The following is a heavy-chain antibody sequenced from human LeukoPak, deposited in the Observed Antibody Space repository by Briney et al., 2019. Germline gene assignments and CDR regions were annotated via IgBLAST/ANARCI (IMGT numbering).Heavy chain of an antibody. CDR3: ARGLGRSTFFSPNWFDP. Sequence: SESLSLTCAVYGGSFSGYYWSWIRQPPGKGLEWIGAINHSGSTNYNPSLKSRVTISVDTSKNQFSLKLSSVTAADTAVYYCARGLGRSTFFSPNWFDPWGQGTLVTVSS. J-gene: IGHJ5*02. D-gene: IGHD3-16*01. V-gene: IGHV4-34*01. CDR2: INHSGST. CDR1: GGSFSGYY.